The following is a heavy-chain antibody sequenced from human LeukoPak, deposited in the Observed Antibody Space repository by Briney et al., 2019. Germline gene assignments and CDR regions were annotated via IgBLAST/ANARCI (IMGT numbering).Heavy chain of an antibody. CDR2: ISGSGGST. CDR3: AKDLNKGYSSSWYYFDY. J-gene: IGHJ4*02. CDR1: GFTFSSYA. V-gene: IGHV3-23*01. D-gene: IGHD6-13*01. Sequence: GGSLRLSCAASGFTFSSYAMSWVRQAPGKGLEWVSVISGSGGSTYYADSVKGRFTISRDNSKNTLYLQMNSLRAEDTAVYYCAKDLNKGYSSSWYYFDYWGQGTLVTVSS.